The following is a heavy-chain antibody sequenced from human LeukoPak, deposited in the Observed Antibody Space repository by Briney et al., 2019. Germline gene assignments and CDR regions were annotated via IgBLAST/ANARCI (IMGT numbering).Heavy chain of an antibody. CDR1: GGSISSSSYS. J-gene: IGHJ4*02. D-gene: IGHD1-14*01. V-gene: IGHV4-39*01. CDR2: IYYSGST. Sequence: SETLSLTCTVSGGSISSSSYSWGWIRQPPGKGLEWIGSIYYSGSTYYNPSLKSRATISVDTSKNQFSLKLSSVTATDTAVYYCARPTGPNADTFDYWGQGTLVTVSS. CDR3: ARPTGPNADTFDY.